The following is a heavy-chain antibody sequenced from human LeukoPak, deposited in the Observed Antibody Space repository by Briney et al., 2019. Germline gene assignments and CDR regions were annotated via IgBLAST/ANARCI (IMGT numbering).Heavy chain of an antibody. CDR1: GFTFSSYA. Sequence: GGSLRLSCAASGFTFSSYAMHWVRQAPGKGLEYVSAISSNGGSTYYANSVKGRFTISRDNSKNTLYLQMGSLRAEDMAVYYCARSWIEDYYGSDLLNWFDPWGQGTLVTVSS. CDR2: ISSNGGST. J-gene: IGHJ5*02. D-gene: IGHD3-10*01. CDR3: ARSWIEDYYGSDLLNWFDP. V-gene: IGHV3-64*01.